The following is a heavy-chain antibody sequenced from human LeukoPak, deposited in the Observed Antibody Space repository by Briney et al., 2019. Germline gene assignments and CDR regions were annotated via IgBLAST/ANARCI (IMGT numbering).Heavy chain of an antibody. CDR3: TTRGYSGYDLRDY. D-gene: IGHD5-12*01. CDR1: GFTFSNAW. J-gene: IGHJ4*02. Sequence: PGGSLRLSCAASGFTFSNAWMSWVRQAPGKGLEWVGRIKSKTDGGTTDYAAPVKGRFTISRDDSKNTLYLQMNSLKTEDTAVYYCTTRGYSGYDLRDYWGQRTLVTVSS. V-gene: IGHV3-15*01. CDR2: IKSKTDGGTT.